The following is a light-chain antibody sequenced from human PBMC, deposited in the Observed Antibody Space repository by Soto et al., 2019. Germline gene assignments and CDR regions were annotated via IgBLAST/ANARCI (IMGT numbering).Light chain of an antibody. Sequence: EIVLTQSPGTLSLSPGERATLSCRASQSVTSNYLAWYQQKPGQAPRLLIFGASIRDTGIPDRFSGSGSGTEFTLTISRLEPEDFEVYYCQQYGSSPGTFGQGTKVDIK. CDR1: QSVTSNY. J-gene: IGKJ1*01. CDR3: QQYGSSPGT. CDR2: GAS. V-gene: IGKV3-20*01.